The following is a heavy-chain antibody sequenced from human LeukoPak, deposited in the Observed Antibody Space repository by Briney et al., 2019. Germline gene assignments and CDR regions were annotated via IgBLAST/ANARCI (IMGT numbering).Heavy chain of an antibody. V-gene: IGHV3-73*01. CDR3: AKVWRAWLGYSGYDYLDP. Sequence: GGSLRLSCAASGFTFSGSAMHWVRQASGKGLEWVGRIRSKANSYATAYAASVKGRFTISRDDSKNTAYLQMNSLRAEDTAVYYCAKVWRAWLGYSGYDYLDPWGQGTLVTVSS. J-gene: IGHJ5*02. CDR1: GFTFSGSA. CDR2: IRSKANSYAT. D-gene: IGHD5-12*01.